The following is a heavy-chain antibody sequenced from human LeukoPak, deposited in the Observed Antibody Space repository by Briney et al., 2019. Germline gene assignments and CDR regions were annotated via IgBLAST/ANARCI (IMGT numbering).Heavy chain of an antibody. D-gene: IGHD6-13*01. CDR1: GFTFSSYS. Sequence: GGSLRLSCAASGFTFSSYSMQWVRQTPGKGLEWVGIMSNSGENTFYGEAVKGRFTISRDNSQNTLYLQMNSLRAEDTAVYYCASRGIAAAGTYYWGQGTLVTVSS. V-gene: IGHV3-33*05. CDR3: ASRGIAAAGTYY. CDR2: MSNSGENT. J-gene: IGHJ4*02.